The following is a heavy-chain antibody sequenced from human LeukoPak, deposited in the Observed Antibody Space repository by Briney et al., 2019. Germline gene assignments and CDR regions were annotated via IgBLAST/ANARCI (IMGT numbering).Heavy chain of an antibody. D-gene: IGHD3-22*01. CDR1: GFTFNSYW. CDR3: ARGPPYYYDSSGYYNY. J-gene: IGHJ4*02. CDR2: INSDGSST. V-gene: IGHV3-74*01. Sequence: PGGSLRLSCAASGFTFNSYWMHWVRHAPGKGLVWVSRINSDGSSTNYADSVKGRFTISRDNAKNTLYLQMNSLRAEDTAVYYCARGPPYYYDSSGYYNYWGQGTLVTVSS.